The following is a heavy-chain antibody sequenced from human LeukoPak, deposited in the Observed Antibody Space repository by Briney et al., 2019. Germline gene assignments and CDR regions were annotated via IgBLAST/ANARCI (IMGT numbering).Heavy chain of an antibody. J-gene: IGHJ4*02. D-gene: IGHD5-24*01. CDR1: EFTFSHFA. Sequence: GGALRLSCAVSEFTFSHFAMHWVRQAPGKGLEWVAVVSSHGNDGYYADSVKGRFTISRDNSKNTLYLQIDSLRAEDAAIYYCTRDAYNFNDYDYWGQGTLVTVSS. V-gene: IGHV3-30*01. CDR3: TRDAYNFNDYDY. CDR2: VSSHGNDG.